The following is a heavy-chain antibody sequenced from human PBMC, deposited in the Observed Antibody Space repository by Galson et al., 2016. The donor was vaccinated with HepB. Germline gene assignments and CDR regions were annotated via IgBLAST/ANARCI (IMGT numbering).Heavy chain of an antibody. CDR1: GYIFTGYD. CDR3: ARDGKMVAGSLGY. D-gene: IGHD6-19*01. J-gene: IGHJ4*02. Sequence: SVKVSCKASGYIFTGYDMHWVRQAPGQGLEWMGRINPNSGGTDYAQKFQGRVALTRDTSISTVYMELTSRKSDDTAVYYCARDGKMVAGSLGYWGQGTLVTVSS. V-gene: IGHV1-2*06. CDR2: INPNSGGT.